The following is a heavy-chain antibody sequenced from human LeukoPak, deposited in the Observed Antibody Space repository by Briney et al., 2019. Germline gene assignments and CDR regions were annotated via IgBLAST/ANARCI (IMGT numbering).Heavy chain of an antibody. V-gene: IGHV3-23*01. CDR1: GFTFSSYA. Sequence: GGSLRLSCAASGFTFSSYAMSWVRQAPGKGLEWVSAISGSGGSTYYADSVKGRFTISRDNSKNTLYLQMNSLRAEDTAVYYCAKYGMGYCSSTSCYFTSHGLNYFDYWGQGTLVTVSS. CDR3: AKYGMGYCSSTSCYFTSHGLNYFDY. D-gene: IGHD2-2*01. J-gene: IGHJ4*02. CDR2: ISGSGGST.